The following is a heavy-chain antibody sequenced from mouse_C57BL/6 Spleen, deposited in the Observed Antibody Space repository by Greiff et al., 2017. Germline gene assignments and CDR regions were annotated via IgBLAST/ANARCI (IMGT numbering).Heavy chain of an antibody. J-gene: IGHJ4*01. CDR1: GYSITSGYY. V-gene: IGHV3-6*01. Sequence: EVKLEESGPGLVKPSQSLSLTCSVTGYSITSGYYWNWIRTFPGNKLEWMGYISYDGSKNYNPSLKNRISITRDTSKNQFFLKLNSVTTEDTATYYCARDLYDFYAMDYWGQGTSVTVSS. D-gene: IGHD2-3*01. CDR3: ARDLYDFYAMDY. CDR2: ISYDGSK.